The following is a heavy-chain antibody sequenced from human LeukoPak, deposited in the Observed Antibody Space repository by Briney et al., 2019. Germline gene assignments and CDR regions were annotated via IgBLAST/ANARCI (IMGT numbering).Heavy chain of an antibody. D-gene: IGHD6-19*01. CDR3: ARDSLPYSSGWYGHY. V-gene: IGHV3-30*03. CDR2: ISYDGSNK. J-gene: IGHJ4*02. Sequence: GGSLRLSCAASGFTFRNYGMHWVRQAPGKGLEWVAVISYDGSNKYYADSVKGRFTISRDNSKNTLYLQMNSLRAEDTAVYYCARDSLPYSSGWYGHYWGQGTLVTVSS. CDR1: GFTFRNYG.